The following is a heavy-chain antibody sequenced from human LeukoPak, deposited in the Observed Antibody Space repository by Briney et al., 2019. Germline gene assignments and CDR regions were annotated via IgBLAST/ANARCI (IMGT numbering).Heavy chain of an antibody. Sequence: SETLSLTCTVSGGSISSSSYYWGWIRQPPGKGLEWIGSIYYSGSTYYNPSLKSRVTISVDTSKNQFSLKLSPVTAADTAVYYCARRSMIAAAGSFDYWGQGTLVTVSS. V-gene: IGHV4-39*01. CDR1: GGSISSSSYY. CDR2: IYYSGST. D-gene: IGHD6-13*01. CDR3: ARRSMIAAAGSFDY. J-gene: IGHJ4*02.